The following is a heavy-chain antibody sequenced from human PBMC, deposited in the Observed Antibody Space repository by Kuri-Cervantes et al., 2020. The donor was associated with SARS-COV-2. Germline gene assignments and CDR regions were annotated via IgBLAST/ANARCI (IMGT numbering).Heavy chain of an antibody. D-gene: IGHD3-22*01. Sequence: GSLRLSCTVSGGSISSHYWSWIRQPPGKGLEWIGNIFYSGSTNYSPSLKSRVTMSVDTSKNQFSLKLSSVTAADTAVYYCARQTYYYDSSGYYDGYYYYMDVWGKGTTVTVSS. V-gene: IGHV4-59*11. CDR3: ARQTYYYDSSGYYDGYYYYMDV. CDR1: GGSISSHY. J-gene: IGHJ6*03. CDR2: IFYSGST.